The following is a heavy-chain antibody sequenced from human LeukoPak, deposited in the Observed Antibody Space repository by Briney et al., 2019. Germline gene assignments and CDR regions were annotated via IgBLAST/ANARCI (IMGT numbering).Heavy chain of an antibody. D-gene: IGHD6-13*01. CDR2: ISGGST. Sequence: GGSLRLSCAASGFTVSSNEMSWVRQAPGKGLEWVSCISGGSTYYADSVKGRFTVSRDNAKSSLYLQMNSLRAEDTAVYYCATDRSSRGSLFDSWGQGTLVTVSS. CDR3: ATDRSSRGSLFDS. CDR1: GFTVSSNE. J-gene: IGHJ4*02. V-gene: IGHV3-38-3*01.